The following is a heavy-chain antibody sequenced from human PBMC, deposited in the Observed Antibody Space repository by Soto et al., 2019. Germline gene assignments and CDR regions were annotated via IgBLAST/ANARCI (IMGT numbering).Heavy chain of an antibody. CDR1: GYTFTSYD. V-gene: IGHV1-8*01. CDR2: MNPNSGNT. J-gene: IGHJ6*03. CDR3: AREVGPTDYYGSGSPMDV. Sequence: ASVKVSCKASGYTFTSYDINWVRQATGQGLEWMGWMNPNSGNTGYAQKFQGRVTMTRNTSISTAYRELSSLRSEDTAVYYCAREVGPTDYYGSGSPMDVWSKGTTVIVSS. D-gene: IGHD3-10*01.